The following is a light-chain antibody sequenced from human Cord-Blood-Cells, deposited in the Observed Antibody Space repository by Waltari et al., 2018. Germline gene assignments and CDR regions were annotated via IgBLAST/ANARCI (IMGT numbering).Light chain of an antibody. Sequence: EIVMTQSPATLSVSPGERATLSCRASQSVSSNLAWYQQKPGQAPRLLIYGASTRATGIPGRFSGSGSGTAFTLTISSLQSEDFAVYYCQQYNNWWTFGQGTKVEIK. CDR1: QSVSSN. J-gene: IGKJ1*01. V-gene: IGKV3-15*01. CDR3: QQYNNWWT. CDR2: GAS.